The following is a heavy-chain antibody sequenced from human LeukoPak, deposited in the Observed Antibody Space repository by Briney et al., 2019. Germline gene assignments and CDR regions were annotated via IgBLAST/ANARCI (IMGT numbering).Heavy chain of an antibody. Sequence: TGGSLRLSCAAPGFTFDDYGMSWVRQAPGKGLEWVSGINWNGGSTGYADSVKGRFTISRDNAKNPLYLQMNSLRAEDTALYYCAGEKPVADAFDIWGQGTMVTVSS. D-gene: IGHD4-23*01. CDR3: AGEKPVADAFDI. CDR1: GFTFDDYG. CDR2: INWNGGST. J-gene: IGHJ3*02. V-gene: IGHV3-20*04.